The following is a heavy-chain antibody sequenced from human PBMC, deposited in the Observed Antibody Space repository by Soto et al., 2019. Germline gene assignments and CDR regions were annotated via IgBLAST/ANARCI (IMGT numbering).Heavy chain of an antibody. CDR3: ARVGRGYSGYESPGWYFDY. CDR1: GGTFSSYA. J-gene: IGHJ4*02. Sequence: QVQLVQSGAEVKKPGSSVKVSCKASGGTFSSYAISWVRQAPGQGLEWMGGIIPIFGTANYAQKFQGRVTITADESTSTAYMELSSLRSEDTAVYYCARVGRGYSGYESPGWYFDYWGQGTLVTVSS. D-gene: IGHD5-12*01. CDR2: IIPIFGTA. V-gene: IGHV1-69*01.